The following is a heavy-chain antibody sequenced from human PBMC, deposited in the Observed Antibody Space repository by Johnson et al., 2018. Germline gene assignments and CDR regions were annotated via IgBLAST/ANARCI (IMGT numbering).Heavy chain of an antibody. Sequence: QVQLVQSGGGLVQPGRSLRLSCAASGFTFSSYAMSWVRQAPGKGLEWVAVIWYDGSNKYYADSVKGRFTISRDNSKNTLYLQMNSLRAEATAVYYCARESASSGWYHYYMDVWGKGATVTVSS. V-gene: IGHV3-33*08. CDR2: IWYDGSNK. CDR3: ARESASSGWYHYYMDV. CDR1: GFTFSSYA. J-gene: IGHJ6*03. D-gene: IGHD6-19*01.